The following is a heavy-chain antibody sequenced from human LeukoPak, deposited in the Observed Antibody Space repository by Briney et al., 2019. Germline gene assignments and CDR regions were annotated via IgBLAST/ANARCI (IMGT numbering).Heavy chain of an antibody. CDR2: SAASR. J-gene: IGHJ3*01. CDR3: AKSWRSYGSSGYYGFDL. CDR1: GFTVKSYA. Sequence: GVSVRLSCAASGFTVKSYAMTGAPQARGKGLEGVASSAASRNHADSVQGRCTISSDHSKNTQDLLVSSLRGDDTAVYYCAKSWRSYGSSGYYGFDLWGQGTMVTVSS. D-gene: IGHD3-22*01. V-gene: IGHV3-23*01.